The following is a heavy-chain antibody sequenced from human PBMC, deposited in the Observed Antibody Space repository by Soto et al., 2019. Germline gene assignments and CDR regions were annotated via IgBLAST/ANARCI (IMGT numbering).Heavy chain of an antibody. CDR3: ARDRGTYCGGDCRLDY. CDR1: GGTFSSYA. Sequence: ASVKVSCKASGGTFSSYAISWVRQAPGQGLEWMGGIIPIFGTANYAQKFQGRVTITADESTSTAYMELSSRRSEDTAVYYCARDRGTYCGGDCRLDYWGQETLVTVSS. V-gene: IGHV1-69*13. J-gene: IGHJ4*02. CDR2: IIPIFGTA. D-gene: IGHD2-21*02.